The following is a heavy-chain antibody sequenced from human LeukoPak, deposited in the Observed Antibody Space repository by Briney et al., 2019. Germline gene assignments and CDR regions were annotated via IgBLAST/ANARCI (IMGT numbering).Heavy chain of an antibody. CDR3: ARAGGYCSSTSCYLTAFDI. Sequence: GGSLRLSCAASGFTFSSYSMNWVRQAPGKGLEWVSPISSSSSYIYYADSVKGRFTISRDNAKNSLYLQINSLRAEDTDVYYCARAGGYCSSTSCYLTAFDIWGQGTMVTVSS. CDR1: GFTFSSYS. CDR2: ISSSSSYI. D-gene: IGHD2-2*01. J-gene: IGHJ3*02. V-gene: IGHV3-21*01.